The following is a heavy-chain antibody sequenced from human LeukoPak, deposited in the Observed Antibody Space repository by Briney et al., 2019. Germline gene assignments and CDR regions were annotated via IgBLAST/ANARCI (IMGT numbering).Heavy chain of an antibody. CDR2: INHSGST. CDR1: GGSFSGYY. D-gene: IGHD6-19*01. CDR3: ARQGYSSGWSAYYFDY. Sequence: SETLSLTCAVYGGSFSGYYWSWIRRPPGKGLEWIGEINHSGSTNYNPSLKSRVTISVDTSKNQFSLKLSSVTAADTAVYYCARQGYSSGWSAYYFDYWGQGTLVTVSS. V-gene: IGHV4-34*01. J-gene: IGHJ4*02.